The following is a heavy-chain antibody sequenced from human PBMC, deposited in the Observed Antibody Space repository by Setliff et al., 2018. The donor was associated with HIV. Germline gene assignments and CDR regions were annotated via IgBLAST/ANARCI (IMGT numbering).Heavy chain of an antibody. J-gene: IGHJ3*02. D-gene: IGHD2-2*02. CDR2: IYISGNT. CDR1: GGSISPYY. CDR3: ARVFPPIRGAPFGTPPGAFDI. V-gene: IGHV4-4*07. Sequence: KTSETLSLTCSVSGGSISPYYWSWIRQPAGKGLEWIGRIYISGNTIYNPSLKSRVTMSVDTSKNQFSLILNSVTAADTAVYYCARVFPPIRGAPFGTPPGAFDIWGQGTKVTVSS.